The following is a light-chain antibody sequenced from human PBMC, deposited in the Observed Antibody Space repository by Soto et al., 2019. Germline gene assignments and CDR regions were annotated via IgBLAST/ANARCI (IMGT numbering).Light chain of an antibody. CDR1: QSFRGL. J-gene: IGKJ5*01. Sequence: EVVFTHAPVTLALSPGEIATLSCSASQSFRGLFAWYQQKPGQAPRLLIYDAYNRATGIPPRFSGSGSGTDFTLTISSLEPEDSAVYYCQQRHMWPITFGQGTRLEIK. CDR3: QQRHMWPIT. V-gene: IGKV3-11*01. CDR2: DAY.